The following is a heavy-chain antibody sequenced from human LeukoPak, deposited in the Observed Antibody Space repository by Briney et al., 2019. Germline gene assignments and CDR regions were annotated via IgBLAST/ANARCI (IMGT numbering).Heavy chain of an antibody. CDR1: GGSINSYY. CDR3: ARQPGATAAFDI. CDR2: IYYAGGET. J-gene: IGHJ3*02. V-gene: IGHV4-59*08. D-gene: IGHD5-18*01. Sequence: PSETLCLTCTVSGGSINSYYWSWIRQPPGKGLEWIGYIYYAGGETNYNPSLKSRLTISVDTSKNQFSLMLTSVTAADTAVYYCARQPGATAAFDIWAQGSKVTVSS.